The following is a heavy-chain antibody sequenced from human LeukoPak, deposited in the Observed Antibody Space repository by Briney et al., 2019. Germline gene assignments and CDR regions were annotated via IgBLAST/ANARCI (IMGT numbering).Heavy chain of an antibody. CDR1: GYSFPGYY. CDR2: INPNSGDT. D-gene: IGHD2-15*01. Sequence: ASVKVSCKASGYSFPGYYKHWVRQAPGQGLEWMGWINPNSGDTNYAQKFQGRVTMTRVTSISTAYTELSRLKSDDTAVYYCAKTGYCSGGVCYSTVDYWGQGTLVTVSS. CDR3: AKTGYCSGGVCYSTVDY. J-gene: IGHJ4*02. V-gene: IGHV1-2*02.